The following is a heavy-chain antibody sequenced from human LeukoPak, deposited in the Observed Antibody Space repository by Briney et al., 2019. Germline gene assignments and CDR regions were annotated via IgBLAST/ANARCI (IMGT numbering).Heavy chain of an antibody. V-gene: IGHV3-23*01. CDR1: GFTFSRYA. CDR2: VSGSGGST. J-gene: IGHJ3*01. D-gene: IGHD3-10*01. Sequence: GGSLRLSCAASGFTFSRYAMSWVRQAPGKGLEWVSAVSGSGGSTYYADSVKGLFTISRDNSKNTLYLQMNSLRAEDTAVYYCAKRMIRGVNHDAFDLWGQGTMVAVSS. CDR3: AKRMIRGVNHDAFDL.